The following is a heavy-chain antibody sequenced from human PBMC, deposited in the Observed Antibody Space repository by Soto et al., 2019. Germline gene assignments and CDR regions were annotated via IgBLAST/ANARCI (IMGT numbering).Heavy chain of an antibody. J-gene: IGHJ5*02. D-gene: IGHD2-15*01. Sequence: SETLSLTGSVSGGSISSSSYYRGWIRQHPGKGLEWIGSIYYSGSTYYNPSLKSRVTISVDASKNQFSLKLSSVTAADTAVYYCASIYAVVANWFDPWGQGTLVTVSS. CDR3: ASIYAVVANWFDP. CDR1: GGSISSSSYY. V-gene: IGHV4-39*01. CDR2: IYYSGST.